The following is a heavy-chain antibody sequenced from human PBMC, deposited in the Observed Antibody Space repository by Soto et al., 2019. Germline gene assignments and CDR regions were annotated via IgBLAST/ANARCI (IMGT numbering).Heavy chain of an antibody. CDR3: ALPNGYDY. J-gene: IGHJ4*02. D-gene: IGHD6-13*01. Sequence: EVQLLESGGGLVQPGGSLRLSCAASGFTFSSYAMSWVRQAPGKGLEWVSAIGGSGDSTYYADSVKGRFTTARDNSKTTLYLQMNSLRAEDTALYYCALPNGYDYWGQGTLVTVSS. V-gene: IGHV3-23*01. CDR1: GFTFSSYA. CDR2: IGGSGDST.